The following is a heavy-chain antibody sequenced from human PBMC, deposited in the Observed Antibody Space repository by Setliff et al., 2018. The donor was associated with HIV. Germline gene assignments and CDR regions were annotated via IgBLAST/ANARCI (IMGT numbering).Heavy chain of an antibody. CDR2: ISRYGNNM. Sequence: GESLKISCAASGFNFKTYGMTWVRQAPGKGLDWISQISRYGNNMYYADSVKGRFTISRDDAKNSLYLQMNSLRAEDTAVYYCANMQWASNAWYSFDYWGQGALVTVSS. CDR1: GFNFKTYG. CDR3: ANMQWASNAWYSFDY. J-gene: IGHJ4*02. D-gene: IGHD6-19*01. V-gene: IGHV3-11*01.